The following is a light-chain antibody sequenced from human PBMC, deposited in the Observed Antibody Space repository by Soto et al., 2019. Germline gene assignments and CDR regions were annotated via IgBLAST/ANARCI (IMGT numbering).Light chain of an antibody. CDR1: QSVSSNF. V-gene: IGKV3-20*01. Sequence: EIVLTQSPGTLSLSPGERATLSCRASQSVSSNFFAWYQQKPGQAPRLLIHGASRRTTGIAGRFSDSGCGTDYTLTTSRLQPEDFAVYYCKQYGSSLSITFGQGTRLEIK. J-gene: IGKJ5*01. CDR2: GAS. CDR3: KQYGSSLSIT.